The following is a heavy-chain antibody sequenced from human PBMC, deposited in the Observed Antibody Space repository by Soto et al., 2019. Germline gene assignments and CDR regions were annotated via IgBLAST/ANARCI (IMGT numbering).Heavy chain of an antibody. D-gene: IGHD1-26*01. CDR2: ISSSSNYI. CDR1: GFTFSSYS. CDR3: ARDLVGATI. V-gene: IGHV3-21*06. Sequence: EVQLVESGGGVVKPGGSLRLSCAASGFTFSSYSMNWVRQAPGKGLEWVSSISSSSNYIYYADSVKGRFTISRDNAKNSLYLHMNSLRAEDTAVYYCARDLVGATIWGQGTLVTVSS. J-gene: IGHJ4*02.